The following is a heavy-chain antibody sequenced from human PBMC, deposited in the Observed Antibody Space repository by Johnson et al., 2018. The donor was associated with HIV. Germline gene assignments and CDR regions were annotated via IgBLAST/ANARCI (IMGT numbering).Heavy chain of an antibody. CDR2: IKSKTDGGTT. Sequence: VQLVESGGGVVQPGRSLRLSCAASGFTFSSYAMHWVRQAPGKGLEWVGRIKSKTDGGTTDYAAPVKGRFTISRDDSKNTLYLQMNSLKTEDTAVYYCTTPITVTYAFDIWGQGTMVTVSS. D-gene: IGHD4-11*01. CDR3: TTPITVTYAFDI. CDR1: GFTFSSYA. J-gene: IGHJ3*02. V-gene: IGHV3-15*01.